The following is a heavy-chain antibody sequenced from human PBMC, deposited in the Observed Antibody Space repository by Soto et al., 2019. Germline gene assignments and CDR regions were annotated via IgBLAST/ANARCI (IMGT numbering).Heavy chain of an antibody. CDR3: ARDGIELPMTTVTTWYFDY. D-gene: IGHD4-17*01. J-gene: IGHJ4*02. V-gene: IGHV3-30-3*01. Sequence: GGSLRLSCAASGFTFSSYAMHWVRQAPGKGLEWVAVISYDGSNKYYADSVKGRFTISRDNSKNTLYLQMNSLRAEDTAVYYCARDGIELPMTTVTTWYFDYWGPGTLVTVSS. CDR1: GFTFSSYA. CDR2: ISYDGSNK.